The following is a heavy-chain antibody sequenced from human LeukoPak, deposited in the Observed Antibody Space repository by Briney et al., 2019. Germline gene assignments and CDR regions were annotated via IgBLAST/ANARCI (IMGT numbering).Heavy chain of an antibody. J-gene: IGHJ4*02. V-gene: IGHV3-23*01. D-gene: IGHD3-22*01. CDR1: GGSFSGYY. CDR3: AKDSDYYYDSSGYYPD. CDR2: ISGGGGST. Sequence: ETLSLTCAVYGGSFSGYYWSWIRQPPGKGLEWVSSISGGGGSTYYADSVKGRFTISRDNSKNTLYLQMNSLRAEDTAVYYCAKDSDYYYDSSGYYPDWGQGTLVTVSS.